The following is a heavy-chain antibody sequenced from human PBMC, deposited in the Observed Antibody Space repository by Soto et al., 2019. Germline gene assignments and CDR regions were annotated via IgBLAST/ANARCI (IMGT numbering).Heavy chain of an antibody. CDR2: IYHSGST. CDR3: ARGLIRWYRAGNWFDP. CDR1: GYSISSGYY. D-gene: IGHD6-13*01. V-gene: IGHV4-38-2*01. J-gene: IGHJ5*02. Sequence: PSETLSLTCAVSGYSISSGYYWGWIRQPPGKGLEWIGSIYHSGSTYYNPSLKSRVTISVDTSKNQFSLKLSSVTAADTAVYYCARGLIRWYRAGNWFDPWGQGTLVTVSS.